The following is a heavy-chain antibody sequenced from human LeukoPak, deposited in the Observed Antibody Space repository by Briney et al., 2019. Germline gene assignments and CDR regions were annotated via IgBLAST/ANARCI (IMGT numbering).Heavy chain of an antibody. J-gene: IGHJ4*02. Sequence: GGSLRLSCAASGFTFSSYWMHWVRQAPGKGLVWVSRINSDGSSTSYADSVKGRFTISRDNSKNTLYLQMNSLRAEDTAVYYCAKAGICSGGSCYPLVPDYWGQGTLVTVSS. CDR3: AKAGICSGGSCYPLVPDY. V-gene: IGHV3-74*01. CDR1: GFTFSSYW. CDR2: INSDGSST. D-gene: IGHD2-15*01.